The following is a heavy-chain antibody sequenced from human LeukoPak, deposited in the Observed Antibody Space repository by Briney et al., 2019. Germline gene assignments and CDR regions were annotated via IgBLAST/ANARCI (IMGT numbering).Heavy chain of an antibody. CDR3: ARSDGSNYGR. CDR2: IYPGNSKT. D-gene: IGHD5-24*01. V-gene: IGHV5-51*01. J-gene: IGHJ4*02. CDR1: GYSFTSYW. Sequence: GESLKISCKGSGYSFTSYWIGWVRQMPGNGLEWMTLIYPGNSKTRYSLSFEGQVTISADKSISTAYLQWSSLKASDTAMYYCARSDGSNYGRWGQGTLVTVSS.